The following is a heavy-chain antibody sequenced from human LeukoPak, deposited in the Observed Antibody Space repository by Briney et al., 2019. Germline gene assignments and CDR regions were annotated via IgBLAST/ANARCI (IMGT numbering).Heavy chain of an antibody. Sequence: PGGSLRLSCAASGFTFSSYAMHWVRQAPGKGLEYVSAISSNGGSTYYANSVKGRFTISRDNSKNTLYLQMGSLRAEDMAVYYCARDGDYDYVWGSNIGDYWGQGTLVIVSA. CDR2: ISSNGGST. D-gene: IGHD3-16*01. V-gene: IGHV3-64*01. CDR1: GFTFSSYA. CDR3: ARDGDYDYVWGSNIGDY. J-gene: IGHJ4*02.